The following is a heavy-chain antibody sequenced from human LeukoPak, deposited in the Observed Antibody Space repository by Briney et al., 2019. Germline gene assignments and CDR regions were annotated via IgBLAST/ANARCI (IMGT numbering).Heavy chain of an antibody. J-gene: IGHJ5*02. V-gene: IGHV4-34*01. D-gene: IGHD3-3*01. CDR2: INHSGST. Sequence: SETLSLTCAVYGGSFSGYYWSWIRQPPGKGLEWIGEINHSGSTNYNPSLKSRVTISVDTSKNQFSLKLSSVTAADTAVYYCARGATYYDFWSGYYNWFDPWGQGTLVTVSS. CDR1: GGSFSGYY. CDR3: ARGATYYDFWSGYYNWFDP.